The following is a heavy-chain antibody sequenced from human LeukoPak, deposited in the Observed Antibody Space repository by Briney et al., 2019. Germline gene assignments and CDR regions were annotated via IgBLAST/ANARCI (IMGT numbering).Heavy chain of an antibody. Sequence: SLTLSLTCTVSGGSISSGGYYWSWIRQYPGKGLEWIGFIHYSGSTYYIPSLKSRVTISVDTADNQFSLRLSSVTAADTAVYYCARILGYSYGQADYWGQGTLVTVSS. V-gene: IGHV4-31*03. J-gene: IGHJ4*02. CDR2: IHYSGST. CDR1: GGSISSGGYY. CDR3: ARILGYSYGQADY. D-gene: IGHD5-18*01.